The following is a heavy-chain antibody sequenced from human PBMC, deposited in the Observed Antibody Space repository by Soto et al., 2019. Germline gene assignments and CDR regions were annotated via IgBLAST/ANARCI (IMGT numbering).Heavy chain of an antibody. CDR2: MNSNSGNT. J-gene: IGHJ3*02. D-gene: IGHD4-17*01. CDR3: ARGLDLATTVNAFDI. V-gene: IGHV1-8*01. CDR1: GYTFTSYD. Sequence: GASVKVSCKASGYTFTSYDINWVRQATGQGLEWMGWMNSNSGNTGYAQKFQGRVTMTRNTSISTAYMELSSLRSEDTAVYYCARGLDLATTVNAFDIWGQGTMVTVSS.